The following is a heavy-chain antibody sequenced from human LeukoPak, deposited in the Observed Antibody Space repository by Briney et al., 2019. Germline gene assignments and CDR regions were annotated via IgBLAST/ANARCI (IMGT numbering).Heavy chain of an antibody. CDR2: INPNSGGT. CDR1: GYTFTGYY. CDR3: ARGSSLSSSWQNWFDP. Sequence: GASVKVSCKASGYTFTGYYMHWVRQAPGQGLEWMGWINPNSGGTNYAQKFQGWVTITRDPSISTAYMELSSLRSEDTAVYYCARGSSLSSSWQNWFDPWGQGTLVTVSS. D-gene: IGHD6-13*01. J-gene: IGHJ5*02. V-gene: IGHV1-2*04.